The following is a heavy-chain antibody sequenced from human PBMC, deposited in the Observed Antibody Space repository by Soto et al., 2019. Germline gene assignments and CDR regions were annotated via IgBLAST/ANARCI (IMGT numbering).Heavy chain of an antibody. J-gene: IGHJ6*03. D-gene: IGHD6-13*01. V-gene: IGHV4-61*01. CDR3: ARENGEAYSSTSYYYYYMDV. CDR1: GGSISSRSYY. CDR2: IYYSGST. Sequence: PSETLSLPCTVSGGSISSRSYYWGCIRQPPGKGLEWIGYIYYSGSTNYNPSLKSRVTISVDTSKNQFSLKLSSVTAADTAVYYCARENGEAYSSTSYYYYYMDVWGKGTTVTVSS.